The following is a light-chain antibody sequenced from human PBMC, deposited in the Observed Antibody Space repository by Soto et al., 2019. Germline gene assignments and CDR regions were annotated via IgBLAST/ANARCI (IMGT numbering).Light chain of an antibody. CDR2: GAS. V-gene: IGKV3-15*01. Sequence: VVMTQSPATLSVSPGERATLSCRASQSVTSNFAWYQQKPGQAPSLLIYGASTRAPGVPARFSGSGSGTEFTLTISSLQSEDFAVYYCQQYNNWPPWTFGQGTKVDIK. CDR3: QQYNNWPPWT. J-gene: IGKJ1*01. CDR1: QSVTSN.